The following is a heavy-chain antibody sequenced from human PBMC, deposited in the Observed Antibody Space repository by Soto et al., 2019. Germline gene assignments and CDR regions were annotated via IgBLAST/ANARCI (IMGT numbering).Heavy chain of an antibody. CDR1: GFTFNDYA. V-gene: IGHV3-23*01. CDR2: INTSGGQT. D-gene: IGHD3-22*01. CDR3: GKDRGRSGYYSPTIDY. Sequence: GGSLRLSCAASGFTFNDYAMSWVRQAPGHGLEWVAGINTSGGQTNYADSVKGRFTMSRDNSKDTLYLEMNSLRTEDTALYYCGKDRGRSGYYSPTIDYWGQGTLVTVSS. J-gene: IGHJ4*02.